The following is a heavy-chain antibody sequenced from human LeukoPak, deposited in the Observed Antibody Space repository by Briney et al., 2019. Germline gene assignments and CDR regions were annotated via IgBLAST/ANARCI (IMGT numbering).Heavy chain of an antibody. Sequence: SETLSLPCTVSGGSISSYYWSWIRQPPGKGLEWIGYIYYSGSTNYNPSLNSRVTISVDTSKNQFSLKLSSVTAADTAVYYCARGSTATVYYYYYMDVWGKGTTVTISS. CDR2: IYYSGST. J-gene: IGHJ6*03. V-gene: IGHV4-59*01. D-gene: IGHD4-11*01. CDR3: ARGSTATVYYYYYMDV. CDR1: GGSISSYY.